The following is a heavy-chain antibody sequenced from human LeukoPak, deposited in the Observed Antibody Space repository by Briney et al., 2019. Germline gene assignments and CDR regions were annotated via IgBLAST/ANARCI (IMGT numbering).Heavy chain of an antibody. J-gene: IGHJ4*02. CDR2: IFHTGTA. V-gene: IGHV4-59*08. D-gene: IGHD2-21*01. CDR1: GGSISTYY. CDR3: ARTYCGTNACPFDH. Sequence: SETLSLTCTVSGGSISTYYWSWIRQPPGKGLECLGFIFHTGTANYNPSLKSRVTISVDTSKNQFSLKLSSVTAADTAIYYCARTYCGTNACPFDHWGQGNLVTVSS.